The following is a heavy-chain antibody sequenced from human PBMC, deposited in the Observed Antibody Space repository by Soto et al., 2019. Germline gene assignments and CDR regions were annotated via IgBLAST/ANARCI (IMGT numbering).Heavy chain of an antibody. CDR1: GFAFSSCA. V-gene: IGHV3-64D*06. D-gene: IGHD1-26*01. Sequence: SCSASGFAFSSCAMHWVRQAPGKRLEYVSGTTSDGDTTYHADSVKGRFTISRDNSKNTLYLQMSSLRVEDTAVYYCVKGNQLLRYYFEWWGQGTVVTVSS. CDR3: VKGNQLLRYYFEW. J-gene: IGHJ4*02. CDR2: TTSDGDTT.